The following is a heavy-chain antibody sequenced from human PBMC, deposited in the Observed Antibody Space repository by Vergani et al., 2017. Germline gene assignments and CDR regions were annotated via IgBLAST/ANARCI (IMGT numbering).Heavy chain of an antibody. D-gene: IGHD6-19*01. CDR1: GASIRSSNYY. Sequence: QLQLQESGPGLVKPSATLSLTCSVSGASIRSSNYYWGWIRQPPGKGLEWIASIYYSGSTYYNPSLKSRVTISVDTSKNQFSLKLSSATAACTAVYFCARHSTVEWLVKLGWIDPWGQGILVTVSS. CDR3: ARHSTVEWLVKLGWIDP. V-gene: IGHV4-39*01. J-gene: IGHJ5*01. CDR2: IYYSGST.